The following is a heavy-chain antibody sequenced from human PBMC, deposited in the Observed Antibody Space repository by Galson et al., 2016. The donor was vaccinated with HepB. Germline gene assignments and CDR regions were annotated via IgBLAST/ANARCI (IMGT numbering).Heavy chain of an antibody. Sequence: SLRLSCAASRFTFSSYWMYWVRQAPGKGLVWVSRINNDGSSTSYADSVKGRFTISRDNDKNTLYLQMNRLRAEDTAVYYCASGPPTVGAISALLDYWGQGTLVTVSS. D-gene: IGHD1-26*01. J-gene: IGHJ4*02. CDR2: INNDGSST. CDR1: RFTFSSYW. V-gene: IGHV3-74*01. CDR3: ASGPPTVGAISALLDY.